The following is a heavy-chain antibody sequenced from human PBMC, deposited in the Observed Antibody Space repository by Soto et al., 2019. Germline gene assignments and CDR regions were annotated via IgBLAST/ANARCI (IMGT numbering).Heavy chain of an antibody. V-gene: IGHV3-23*01. CDR3: AKGANLWYGTDV. CDR1: GFTFSSYA. D-gene: IGHD2-21*01. J-gene: IGHJ6*02. CDR2: ISGSGGST. Sequence: EVQLLESGGGLVQPGGSLRLSCAASGFTFSSYAMHWVRQAPGKGLEWVSAISGSGGSTYYADSVKGRFTISRDNSKNTLYLHMNSLRAEDTAVYYCAKGANLWYGTDVWGQGTTVTVSS.